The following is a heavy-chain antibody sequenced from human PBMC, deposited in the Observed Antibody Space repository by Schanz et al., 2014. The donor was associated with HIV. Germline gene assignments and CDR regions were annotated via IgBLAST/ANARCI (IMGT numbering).Heavy chain of an antibody. CDR1: GYTFVNFG. CDR2: ISAYNANT. J-gene: IGHJ4*01. D-gene: IGHD1-7*01. V-gene: IGHV1-18*01. CDR3: ARVDNWNYVPDY. Sequence: QVQLVQSGTEVKKPGASLKVSCKASGYTFVNFGFSWVRQAPGQGLEWMGWISAYNANTKYAQKLQGRVTMTTDTSTNTAYMELRSLRSDDTAMYYCARVDNWNYVPDYWGQGTLVTVSS.